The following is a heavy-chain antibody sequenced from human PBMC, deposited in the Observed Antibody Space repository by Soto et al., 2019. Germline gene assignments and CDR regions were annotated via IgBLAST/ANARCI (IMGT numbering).Heavy chain of an antibody. V-gene: IGHV4-34*01. CDR1: GGSFSGYY. J-gene: IGHJ6*03. Sequence: SETLSLTCAVYGGSFSGYYWSWIRQPPGKGLKWIGEINHSGSTNYNPSLKSRVTISVDTSKNQFSLKLSSVTAADTAVYYCAEGVFWSGIPPSRYYYMDVWGKGTTVTVS. CDR2: INHSGST. CDR3: AEGVFWSGIPPSRYYYMDV. D-gene: IGHD3-3*01.